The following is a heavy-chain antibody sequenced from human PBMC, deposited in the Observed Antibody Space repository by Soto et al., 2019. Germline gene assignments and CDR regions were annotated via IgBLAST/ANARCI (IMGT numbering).Heavy chain of an antibody. CDR2: ITSSGGTK. CDR3: TREEEWEPGHY. Sequence: LRLSCAASGFTFSSYEMNWVRQVPGKGLEWVSYITSSGGTKYYADSVKGRFTIPRDNAKNSLYLQMNSLRAEDTAVYYCTREEEWEPGHYWGQGTLVTVSS. J-gene: IGHJ4*02. V-gene: IGHV3-48*03. D-gene: IGHD1-26*01. CDR1: GFTFSSYE.